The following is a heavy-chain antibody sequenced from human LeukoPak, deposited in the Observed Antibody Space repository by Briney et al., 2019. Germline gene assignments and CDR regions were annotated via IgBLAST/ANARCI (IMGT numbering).Heavy chain of an antibody. CDR1: GYTFTTYG. J-gene: IGHJ4*02. V-gene: IGHV1-18*01. CDR2: ISSYNGDT. CDR3: ARGHWGLDY. Sequence: ASVKVSCKASGYTFTTYGISWVRQAPGQGLEWMGWISSYNGDTDFAQKFQGRVAMTTDTSTSTAYMELRSLRSDDTAVYYCARGHWGLDYWGQGTRVTVSS. D-gene: IGHD7-27*01.